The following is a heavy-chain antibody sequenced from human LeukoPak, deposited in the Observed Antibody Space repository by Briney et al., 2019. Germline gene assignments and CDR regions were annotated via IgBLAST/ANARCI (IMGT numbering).Heavy chain of an antibody. V-gene: IGHV3-7*01. D-gene: IGHD3-10*01. CDR2: INQDGSEK. CDR1: GFDFHTFE. Sequence: GGSLRLSCAASGFDFHTFEMNWVRQAPGKALEWVANINQDGSEKYYVDSVKGRFTISRDNAKKSLWLQMNSLRAEDTAVYYCAKQGVTLVRGILSYGMDVWGQGTSVSVSS. J-gene: IGHJ6*02. CDR3: AKQGVTLVRGILSYGMDV.